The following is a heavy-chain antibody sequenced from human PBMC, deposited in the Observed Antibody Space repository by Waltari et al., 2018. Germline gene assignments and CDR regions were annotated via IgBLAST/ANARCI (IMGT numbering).Heavy chain of an antibody. CDR2: ISSSSSYI. Sequence: EVQLVESGGGLVKPGGSLGFSCAPSGSTFSRYRMNWVRQAPGKGLEWVSSISSSSSYIYYADSVKGRFTISRDNAKNSLYLQMNSRRAKDTAVYYCARAEAQYYFDYWGQGTLVTVSS. CDR1: GSTFSRYR. CDR3: ARAEAQYYFDY. V-gene: IGHV3-21*01. J-gene: IGHJ4*02.